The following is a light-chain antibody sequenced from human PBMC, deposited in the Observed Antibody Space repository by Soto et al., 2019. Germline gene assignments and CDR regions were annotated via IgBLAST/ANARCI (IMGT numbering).Light chain of an antibody. CDR3: QQSYTMPLLT. CDR1: QSISTY. J-gene: IGKJ3*01. V-gene: IGKV1-39*01. CDR2: DVS. Sequence: DIQLTQSPSSLSASVGDRVTITCRASQSISTYLNWYQQAPGKAPKLLIYDVSRLQGGVPSRFSGSGSGTDFTLTISGLHLEDVATYSCQQSYTMPLLTFGPGTKVDIK.